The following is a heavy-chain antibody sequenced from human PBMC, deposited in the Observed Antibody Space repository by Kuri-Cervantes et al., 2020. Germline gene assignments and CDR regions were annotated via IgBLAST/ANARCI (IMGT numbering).Heavy chain of an antibody. CDR1: GYTFANYG. D-gene: IGHD6-19*01. V-gene: IGHV1-18*01. Sequence: ASVKVSCKASGYTFANYGLSWVRQAPGQGPEWMGWISAYNGNTDFLQKFRGRITMTTDTSTSTAYMELSRLRSDDTAVYYCAREGSLAVAGTFYQGWFDPWGQGTLVTVSS. CDR3: AREGSLAVAGTFYQGWFDP. CDR2: ISAYNGNT. J-gene: IGHJ5*02.